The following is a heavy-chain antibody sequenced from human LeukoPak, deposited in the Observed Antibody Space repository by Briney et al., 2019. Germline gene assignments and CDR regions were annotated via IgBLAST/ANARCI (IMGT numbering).Heavy chain of an antibody. V-gene: IGHV3-33*01. CDR1: GFTFSSYG. CDR2: IWYDGSNK. CDR3: AREKVVGYDFWSGYPDY. J-gene: IGHJ4*02. Sequence: PGGSLRLSGAASGFTFSSYGMHWVRQAPGKGLEWVAVIWYDGSNKYYADSVKGRFTISRDNSKNTLYLQMNSLRAEDTAVYYCAREKVVGYDFWSGYPDYWGQGTLVTVSS. D-gene: IGHD3-3*01.